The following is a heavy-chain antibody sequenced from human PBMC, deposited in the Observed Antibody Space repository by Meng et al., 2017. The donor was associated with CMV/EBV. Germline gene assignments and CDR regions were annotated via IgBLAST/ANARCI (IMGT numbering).Heavy chain of an antibody. CDR3: ARDFYHSSDWPGNFDY. V-gene: IGHV1-46*01. CDR2: INPSGGST. J-gene: IGHJ4*02. Sequence: ASVKVSCKASGYTFTSYYMHWVRQAPGQGLEWMGIINPSGGSTSYAQKFQGRVTMTRDKSKSTVYMELSSLRSEDTAVYYCARDFYHSSDWPGNFDYWGQGTLVTVSS. D-gene: IGHD6-19*01. CDR1: GYTFTSYY.